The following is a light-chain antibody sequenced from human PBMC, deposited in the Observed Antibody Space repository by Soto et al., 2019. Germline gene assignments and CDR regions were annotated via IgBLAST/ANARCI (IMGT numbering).Light chain of an antibody. CDR2: DLR. J-gene: IGLJ2*01. Sequence: QSVLTQPASVSGSPGQSITISCTGTSSDVGDYSYVSWYQQHPGKAPKLIIYDLRYRPSGVSNRFSGSKSGNTASLTISGLQAEDEADYYCSSYTATSTLGLFGGGTKLTVL. V-gene: IGLV2-14*03. CDR3: SSYTATSTLGL. CDR1: SSDVGDYSY.